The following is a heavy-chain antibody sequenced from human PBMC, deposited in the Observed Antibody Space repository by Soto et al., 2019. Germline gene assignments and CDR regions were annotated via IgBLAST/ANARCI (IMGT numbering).Heavy chain of an antibody. V-gene: IGHV3-23*01. D-gene: IGHD1-26*01. CDR3: ATAPTPESLGATHR. CDR1: GFTFGSYA. J-gene: IGHJ5*02. CDR2: ISGSGGST. Sequence: PGGSLRLSCAASGFTFGSYAMNWVRQAPGKGLEWVSAISGSGGSTYYADSVKGRFTISRDNSKNTLYMQMNSLRAEDTAVYYCATAPTPESLGATHRWGQGTLVTVSS.